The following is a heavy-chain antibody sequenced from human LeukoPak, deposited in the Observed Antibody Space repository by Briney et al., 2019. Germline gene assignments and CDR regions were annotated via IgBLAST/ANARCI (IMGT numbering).Heavy chain of an antibody. Sequence: PGGSLRLSCAASGFAFSSYWMSWVRQAPGKGLEWAANIKRDGSDTYYVDSVKGRFTISRDNDKNSLYLQLNSLRVEDTAVYYCARDANYYDSRGENYFNYWGQGTLVTVSS. J-gene: IGHJ4*02. D-gene: IGHD3-22*01. CDR1: GFAFSSYW. CDR3: ARDANYYDSRGENYFNY. CDR2: IKRDGSDT. V-gene: IGHV3-7*01.